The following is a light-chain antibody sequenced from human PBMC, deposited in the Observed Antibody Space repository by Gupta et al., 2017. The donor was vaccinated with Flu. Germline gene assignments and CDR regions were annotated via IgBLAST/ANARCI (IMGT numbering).Light chain of an antibody. CDR3: ITWDDSLNAYV. Sequence: SVTISCSGSNSNIGGHFVHWYQQFPGTAPNLLIYRDNQRSSGVPDRFSGSKSGASASLAIIGLRSEDEADYYCITWDDSLNAYVFGAGTKVTVL. CDR2: RDN. J-gene: IGLJ1*01. V-gene: IGLV1-47*01. CDR1: NSNIGGHF.